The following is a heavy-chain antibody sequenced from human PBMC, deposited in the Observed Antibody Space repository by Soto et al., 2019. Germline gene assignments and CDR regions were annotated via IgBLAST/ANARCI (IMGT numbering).Heavy chain of an antibody. V-gene: IGHV3-30*04. D-gene: IGHD6-6*01. J-gene: IGHJ4*02. Sequence: VQLVESGGGVVQPGRSLRLSCAASGFTFSGYAMHWVRQAPGKGLEWVAATSYDENYKYYADSVKGRFTISRDNSKNTLFLQMNSLRTEDTAVYYCARQGGSSGIWYFDYWGQGSLVTVSS. CDR2: TSYDENYK. CDR1: GFTFSGYA. CDR3: ARQGGSSGIWYFDY.